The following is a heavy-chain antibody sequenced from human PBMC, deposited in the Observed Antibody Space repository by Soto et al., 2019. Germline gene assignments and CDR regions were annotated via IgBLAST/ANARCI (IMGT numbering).Heavy chain of an antibody. CDR2: ISAYNGNT. Sequence: QVQLVQSGAEVKKPGASVKVSCKASGYTFTSYGISWVRQAPGQGLEWMGWISAYNGNTNYAQKLQGRVTMTTDTSTSTAYMELRSLRSDDTAVYYCAREVDYYDSSGYYPYYFDYWGQGTLVTVSS. D-gene: IGHD3-22*01. CDR3: AREVDYYDSSGYYPYYFDY. J-gene: IGHJ4*02. V-gene: IGHV1-18*01. CDR1: GYTFTSYG.